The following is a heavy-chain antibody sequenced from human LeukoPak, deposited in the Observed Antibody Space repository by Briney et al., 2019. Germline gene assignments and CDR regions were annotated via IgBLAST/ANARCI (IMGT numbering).Heavy chain of an antibody. D-gene: IGHD3-3*01. V-gene: IGHV3-20*04. CDR2: INWNGRST. J-gene: IGHJ4*02. CDR1: GFTFTNNF. CDR3: AGGGITIFGGIIYQDY. Sequence: GGSLRLSCAASGFTFTNNFMSWVRQAPGKGLEWVSGINWNGRSTAYADSVKGRFTISRDNAKNSLYLQMNSLRAEDTAFYYCAGGGITIFGGIIYQDYWGQGTLVTVSS.